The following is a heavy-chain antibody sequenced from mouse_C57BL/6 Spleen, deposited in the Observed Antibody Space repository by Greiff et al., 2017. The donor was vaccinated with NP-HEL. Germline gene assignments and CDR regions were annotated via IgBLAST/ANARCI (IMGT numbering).Heavy chain of an antibody. CDR3: ARQYYGSSHWFAY. CDR1: GYTFTDYY. D-gene: IGHD1-1*01. V-gene: IGHV1-26*01. CDR2: INPNNGGT. J-gene: IGHJ3*01. Sequence: EVQLQQSAPELVKPGASVKISCKASGYTFTDYYMNWVKQSHGKSLEWIGDINPNNGGTSYNQKFKGKATLTVDKSSSTAYMELRSLTSEDSAVYYCARQYYGSSHWFAYWGQGTLVTVSA.